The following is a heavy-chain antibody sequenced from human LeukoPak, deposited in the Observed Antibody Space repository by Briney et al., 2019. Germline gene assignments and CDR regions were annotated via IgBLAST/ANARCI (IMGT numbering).Heavy chain of an antibody. D-gene: IGHD2-2*01. CDR1: GGSISSDSYY. Sequence: SETLSLTCTVSGGSISSDSYYWSWIRQPAGKGLEWIGRIYTSGSTNYNPSLKSRVTISVDTSKNQFSLKLSSVTAADTAVYYCARAGAYCSSTSCYTIFDYWGQGTLVTVSS. CDR3: ARAGAYCSSTSCYTIFDY. J-gene: IGHJ4*02. V-gene: IGHV4-61*02. CDR2: IYTSGST.